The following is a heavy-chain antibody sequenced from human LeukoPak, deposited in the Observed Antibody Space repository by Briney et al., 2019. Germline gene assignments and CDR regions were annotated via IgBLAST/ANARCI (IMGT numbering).Heavy chain of an antibody. CDR3: ARDGDSSGWYTAGYYYYMDV. V-gene: IGHV1-2*02. D-gene: IGHD6-19*01. J-gene: IGHJ6*03. Sequence: ASVKVSFKACGYTFTGYYMHWVRQAPGQGGEWMGWINPNSGGTNYAQKFQGRVTMTRDTSISTAYMELSRLRSDDTAVYYCARDGDSSGWYTAGYYYYMDVWGKGTTVTVSS. CDR2: INPNSGGT. CDR1: GYTFTGYY.